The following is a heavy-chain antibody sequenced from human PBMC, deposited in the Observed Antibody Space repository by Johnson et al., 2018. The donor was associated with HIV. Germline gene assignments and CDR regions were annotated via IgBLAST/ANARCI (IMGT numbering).Heavy chain of an antibody. Sequence: MSWIRQTPGKGLEWVSYISSSGGTIYYADSVKGRFSISRDNAKNSLYLQMNSLRAEDTAVYYCARDRGYWDAFDIWGQGTMVTVSS. J-gene: IGHJ3*02. CDR3: ARDRGYWDAFDI. V-gene: IGHV3-11*04. D-gene: IGHD3-22*01. CDR2: ISSSGGTI.